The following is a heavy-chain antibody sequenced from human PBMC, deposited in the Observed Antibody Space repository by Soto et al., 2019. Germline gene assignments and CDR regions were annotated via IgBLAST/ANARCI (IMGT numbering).Heavy chain of an antibody. CDR1: GFTFSSYA. D-gene: IGHD3-16*01. CDR3: ARDVRGTQGPFDF. V-gene: IGHV3-30-3*01. Sequence: QVQLVESGGGVVQPGRSLRLSCAASGFTFSSYAMHWVRQAPGKGLEWVAFISYDGRNKYNADSVKGRFTISRDNSKNTLYLQMDSLRAEDTAVYYCARDVRGTQGPFDFWGQGTLVTVSS. CDR2: ISYDGRNK. J-gene: IGHJ4*02.